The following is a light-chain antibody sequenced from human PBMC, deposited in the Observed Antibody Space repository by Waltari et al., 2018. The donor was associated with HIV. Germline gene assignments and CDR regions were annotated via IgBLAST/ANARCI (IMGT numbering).Light chain of an antibody. CDR2: DNN. V-gene: IGLV1-51*01. J-gene: IGLJ3*02. Sequence: QSVLTQPPSVSAAPGQKVTISCSGISSNIGNNYVSWYQQLPGTAPKLLIYDNNKRPSGIPDRFSGSKSGTSATLGITGLQTGDEADYYCETWDSSLSAGVFGGGTKLTVL. CDR1: SSNIGNNY. CDR3: ETWDSSLSAGV.